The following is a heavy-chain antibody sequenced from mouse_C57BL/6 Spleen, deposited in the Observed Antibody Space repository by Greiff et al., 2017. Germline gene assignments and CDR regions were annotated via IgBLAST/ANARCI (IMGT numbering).Heavy chain of an antibody. CDR2: INPGSGGT. Sequence: QVQLQQSGAELVRPGTSVKVSCKASGYAFTNYLIEWVKQRPGQGLEWIGVINPGSGGTNYNEKFKGKATLTADKSSSTAYMQLSSLTSEDSAVYFGARRDYEYDSAWFADWGQGTLVTVAA. V-gene: IGHV1-54*01. J-gene: IGHJ3*01. D-gene: IGHD2-4*01. CDR3: ARRDYEYDSAWFAD. CDR1: GYAFTNYL.